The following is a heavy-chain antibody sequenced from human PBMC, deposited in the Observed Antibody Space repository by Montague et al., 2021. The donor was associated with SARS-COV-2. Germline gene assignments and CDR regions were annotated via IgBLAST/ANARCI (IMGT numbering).Heavy chain of an antibody. CDR1: GFTFSSYA. Sequence: SLRLSCAASGFTFSSYAMSWVRQAPGKGLEWVSAISGSGGSTYYADSVKGRFTISRDNSKNTLYLQMNSLRAEDTAVYYCAKDSSIVATTLWAYNWFAPWGPGTLVTVSS. CDR3: AKDSSIVATTLWAYNWFAP. V-gene: IGHV3-23*01. J-gene: IGHJ5*01. D-gene: IGHD5-12*01. CDR2: ISGSGGST.